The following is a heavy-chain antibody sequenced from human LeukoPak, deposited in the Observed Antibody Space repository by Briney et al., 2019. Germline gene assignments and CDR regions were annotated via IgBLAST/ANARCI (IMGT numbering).Heavy chain of an antibody. CDR2: ISITEGT. CDR1: GGSVNTYY. CDR3: ARLRRDINDWYADDC. V-gene: IGHV4-4*07. Sequence: SETLSLTCRVSGGSVNTYYWSWIRQSAGKGLEWIGRISITEGTNYTPSLKGRVSMSVDASKNQVSLKLGSVTAADTAVYYCARLRRDINDWYADDCWGQGTLVTVSS. D-gene: IGHD6-19*01. J-gene: IGHJ4*02.